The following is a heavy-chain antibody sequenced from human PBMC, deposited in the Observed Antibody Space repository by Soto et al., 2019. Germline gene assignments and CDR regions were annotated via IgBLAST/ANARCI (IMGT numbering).Heavy chain of an antibody. CDR1: GFSFSSYE. V-gene: IGHV3-48*03. CDR2: ISSSGSTI. CDR3: ARERYYYDSSGYYYYGMDV. D-gene: IGHD3-22*01. Sequence: LRRSCAASGFSFSSYEINWVRQSPGKGLEWVSYISSSGSTIYYADSVKGRFTISRDNAKNSLYLQMNSLRAEDTAVYYCARERYYYDSSGYYYYGMDVWGQGTTVTVSS. J-gene: IGHJ6*02.